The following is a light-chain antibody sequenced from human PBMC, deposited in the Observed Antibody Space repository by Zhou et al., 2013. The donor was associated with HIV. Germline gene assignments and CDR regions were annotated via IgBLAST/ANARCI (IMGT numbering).Light chain of an antibody. CDR2: TAS. V-gene: IGKV1-27*01. Sequence: DIQMTQSPSSLSASVGDRVTITCRASQGIGYSLAWYQQQPGRVPKLLIYTASILQSGVPSRFSGMGSGTDFTLTTSSLQPEDVATYYCQKCNSAPWTFGQGTKVEIK. CDR3: QKCNSAPWT. J-gene: IGKJ1*01. CDR1: QGIGYS.